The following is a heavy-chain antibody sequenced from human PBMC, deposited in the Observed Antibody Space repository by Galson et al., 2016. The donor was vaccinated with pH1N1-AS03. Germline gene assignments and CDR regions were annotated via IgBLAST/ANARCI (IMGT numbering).Heavy chain of an antibody. CDR3: AKDVAVTTWNYGMDA. Sequence: SLRLSCAASGFIFDDYGMHWVRQVPGKGLERVAVISYSGSHKYYADAVKGRFTVTRDNSKNMVYLQMNSLKAEDTAVYYCAKDVAVTTWNYGMDAWGQGTTVAVSS. CDR1: GFIFDDYG. J-gene: IGHJ6*02. D-gene: IGHD1-26*01. CDR2: ISYSGSHK. V-gene: IGHV3-30*18.